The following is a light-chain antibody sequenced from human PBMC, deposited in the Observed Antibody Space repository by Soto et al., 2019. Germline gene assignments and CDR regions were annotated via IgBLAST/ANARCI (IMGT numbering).Light chain of an antibody. V-gene: IGLV2-23*01. CDR1: SSDFGSYKF. J-gene: IGLJ1*01. Sequence: QSVLTQPASVSGFPGQSVTISCTGTSSDFGSYKFVSWYQHHPGKVPKVIIYETSKRPSGVSDRFSGSKSGNTASLTISGLQAEDEADYYCFSFTSTNTHVFGSGTKLTVL. CDR2: ETS. CDR3: FSFTSTNTHV.